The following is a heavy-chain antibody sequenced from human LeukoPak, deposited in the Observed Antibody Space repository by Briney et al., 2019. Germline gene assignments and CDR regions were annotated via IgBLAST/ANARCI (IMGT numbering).Heavy chain of an antibody. CDR3: HGVMITFGGVIVDY. D-gene: IGHD3-16*02. CDR1: GGTFSIYA. V-gene: IGHV1-69*04. Sequence: SVKVSCKASGGTFSIYAISWVRQAPGQGLEWMGRIIPILGIANYAQKFQGRVTITADKSTSTAYMELSSLRSEDTAVYYCHGVMITFGGVIVDYWGQGTLVTVS. CDR2: IIPILGIA. J-gene: IGHJ4*02.